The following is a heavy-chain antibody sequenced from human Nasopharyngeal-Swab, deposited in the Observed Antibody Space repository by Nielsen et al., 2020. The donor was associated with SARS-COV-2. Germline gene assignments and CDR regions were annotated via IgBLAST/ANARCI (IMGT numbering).Heavy chain of an antibody. J-gene: IGHJ6*03. CDR2: IRSKAKSHAT. CDR3: TSTSSMDV. V-gene: IGHV3-73*01. Sequence: GGSLRLSCAASGFTFSGSAMHWVRQASGKGLEWVGRIRSKAKSHATAYAASVKGRFTISRDDSKNTAYLQMNSLKTEDTAVYYCTSTSSMDVWGKGTTVTVSS. CDR1: GFTFSGSA.